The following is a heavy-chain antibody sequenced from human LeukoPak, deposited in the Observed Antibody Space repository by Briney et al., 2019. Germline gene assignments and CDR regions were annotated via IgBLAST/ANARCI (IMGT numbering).Heavy chain of an antibody. J-gene: IGHJ6*02. V-gene: IGHV3-73*01. Sequence: GGSLKLSCAASGLSFSGSAMHWVRQASGRGLEWLGRIRSKANSYVTAYAASVNGRFIISRDDSRNTAYLQMNSLQTEDTAVYYCTRHSDKYCSGAGCYVYNFYGMDVWGQGTTVTVSS. CDR3: TRHSDKYCSGAGCYVYNFYGMDV. CDR2: IRSKANSYVT. D-gene: IGHD2-15*01. CDR1: GLSFSGSA.